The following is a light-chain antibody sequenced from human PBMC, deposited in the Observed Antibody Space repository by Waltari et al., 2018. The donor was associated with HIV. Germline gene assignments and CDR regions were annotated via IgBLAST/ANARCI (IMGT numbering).Light chain of an antibody. Sequence: QSVLTQPPSASGTPGPRVTIPCSGSSANLGSRTVSWYQQLPGTAPKLLIYSNTQRPSGVPDRFSGSKSGTSAALAISGLQSEDEADYYCATWDDSLNGYVLGAGTRVTVL. CDR2: SNT. CDR1: SANLGSRT. J-gene: IGLJ1*01. V-gene: IGLV1-44*01. CDR3: ATWDDSLNGYV.